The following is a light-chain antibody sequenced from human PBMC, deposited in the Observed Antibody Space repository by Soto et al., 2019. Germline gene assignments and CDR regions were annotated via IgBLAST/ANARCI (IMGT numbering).Light chain of an antibody. CDR2: EVS. CDR1: SSDVGGYNY. J-gene: IGLJ1*01. V-gene: IGLV2-14*01. CDR3: SSYKTSSTPYV. Sequence: QSVLTQPASVSGPPGQSITISCTGTSSDVGGYNYVSWYQQHPGKAPKLMIYEVSTRPSGVSNRFSGSKSGNTASLTISGLQAEDEADYYCSSYKTSSTPYVFGIGTKVTVL.